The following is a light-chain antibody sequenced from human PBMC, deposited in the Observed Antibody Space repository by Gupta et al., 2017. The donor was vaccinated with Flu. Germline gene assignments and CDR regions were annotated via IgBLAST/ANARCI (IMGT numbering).Light chain of an antibody. V-gene: IGKV1-39*01. J-gene: IGKJ1*01. CDR3: QQNYNSPRT. CDR2: NSH. CDR1: QSISTY. Sequence: DVQMTQSASSLSASVGDRVTITCRASQSISTYLHWFQQKPGKAPKLLIYNSHNLQSGVPSRFSGSGSGTDFTLTISSLQPEDSASYYCQQNYNSPRTFGPGTKVEI.